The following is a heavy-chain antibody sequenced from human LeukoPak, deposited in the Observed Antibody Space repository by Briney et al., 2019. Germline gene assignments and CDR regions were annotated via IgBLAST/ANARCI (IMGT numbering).Heavy chain of an antibody. CDR1: GGSFSGYY. CDR2: INHSGST. V-gene: IGHV4-34*01. CDR3: ATRYSSSWYNWFDP. J-gene: IGHJ5*02. Sequence: SETLSLTCAVYGGSFSGYYWSWIRQPPGKGLEWIGEINHSGSTNYSPSLMSRVTISVDTSKNQFSLKLSSVTAADTAVYYCATRYSSSWYNWFDPWGQGTLVTVSS. D-gene: IGHD6-13*01.